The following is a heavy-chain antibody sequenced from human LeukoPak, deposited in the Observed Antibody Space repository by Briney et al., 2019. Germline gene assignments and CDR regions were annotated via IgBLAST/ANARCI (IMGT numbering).Heavy chain of an antibody. Sequence: SVKVSCKASGGTFSSYAISWVRQAPGQGLEWMGRIIPILGTANYAQKFQGRVTITTDESTSTAYMELSSLRSEDTAVYYCARGINYGHAFDIWGQGTMVTVSS. CDR1: GGTFSSYA. D-gene: IGHD4-17*01. V-gene: IGHV1-69*11. CDR2: IIPILGTA. CDR3: ARGINYGHAFDI. J-gene: IGHJ3*02.